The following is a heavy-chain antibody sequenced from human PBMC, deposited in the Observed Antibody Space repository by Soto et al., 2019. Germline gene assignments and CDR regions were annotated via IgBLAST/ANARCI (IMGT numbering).Heavy chain of an antibody. V-gene: IGHV3-30-3*01. CDR1: GFIFSSYT. CDR3: ARAPSGSYPEFDY. J-gene: IGHJ4*02. CDR2: ITYDGSNQ. Sequence: PGGSLRLSCAASGFIFSSYTMHWVRQAPGKGLEWVGVITYDGSNQYYADSVKGRFTISRDNSRNMPFLQMNSLRPDDTAVYYCARAPSGSYPEFDYWGQGTLVTVSS. D-gene: IGHD1-26*01.